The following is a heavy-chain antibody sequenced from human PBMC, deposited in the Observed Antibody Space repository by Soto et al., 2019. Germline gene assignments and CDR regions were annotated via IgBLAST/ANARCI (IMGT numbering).Heavy chain of an antibody. CDR1: GGTFSSYA. CDR3: ARVAAAGSVYYYYGMDV. J-gene: IGHJ6*02. D-gene: IGHD6-13*01. V-gene: IGHV1-69*01. Sequence: QVQLVQSGAEVKKPGSSVKVSCKASGGTFSSYAISWVRQAPGQGLEWMGGIIPIFGTANYAQKLQGRVTITADESTSTAYMEQSSLRSEDTAGYYCARVAAAGSVYYYYGMDVWGQGTTVTVSS. CDR2: IIPIFGTA.